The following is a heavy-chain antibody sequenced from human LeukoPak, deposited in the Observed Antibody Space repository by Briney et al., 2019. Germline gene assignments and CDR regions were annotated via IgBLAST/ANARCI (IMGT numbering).Heavy chain of an antibody. V-gene: IGHV4-38-2*02. CDR3: ARARRGKTAPLGFDP. D-gene: IGHD3-16*01. Sequence: PSETLSLTCTVSGYSISSGYYCGWIRQPPPKPLECTGSIYHSGSTYYNPSLKSRVTISVDTSKNQFSLKLSSVTAADTAVYYCARARRGKTAPLGFDPWGQGTLVTVSS. CDR2: IYHSGST. J-gene: IGHJ5*02. CDR1: GYSISSGYY.